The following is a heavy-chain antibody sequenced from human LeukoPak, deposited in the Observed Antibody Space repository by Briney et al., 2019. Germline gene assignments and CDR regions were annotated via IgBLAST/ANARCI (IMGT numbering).Heavy chain of an antibody. CDR2: IYYSGST. D-gene: IGHD3-22*01. CDR1: GGSISSSSYY. V-gene: IGHV4-39*07. J-gene: IGHJ1*01. CDR3: ARVKYYYDSSEDFQH. Sequence: SETLSLTCTVSGGSISSSSYYWGWIRQPPGKGLEWIGSIYYSGSTYYNPSLKSRVTISVDTSKNQFSLKLSSVTAADTAVYYCARVKYYYDSSEDFQHWGQGTLVTVSS.